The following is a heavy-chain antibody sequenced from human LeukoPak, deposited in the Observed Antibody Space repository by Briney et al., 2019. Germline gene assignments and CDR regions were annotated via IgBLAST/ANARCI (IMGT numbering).Heavy chain of an antibody. V-gene: IGHV1-2*02. CDR2: INPNSGGT. D-gene: IGHD4-17*01. J-gene: IGHJ4*02. Sequence: ASVKVSCKASGYTFTGYYMHWVRQAPGQGLEWMGWINPNSGGTNYAQKFQGRVTMTRDTSISTAYMELSRLRSDDTAVYYCARGSTTVTTFYYFDYWGQGTLVTVSS. CDR3: ARGSTTVTTFYYFDY. CDR1: GYTFTGYY.